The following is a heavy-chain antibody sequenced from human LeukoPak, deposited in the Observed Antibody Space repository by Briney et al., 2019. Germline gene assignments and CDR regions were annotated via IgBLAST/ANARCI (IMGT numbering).Heavy chain of an antibody. Sequence: SETLSLTCAVSGGSISSSNWWSWVRQPPGKGLEWIGEIYHSGSTYYNPSLKSRVTISVDRSKNQFSLKLSSVTAADTAVYYCARSYNWNYRYAFDIWGQGTMVTVSS. V-gene: IGHV4-4*02. CDR1: GGSISSSNW. CDR3: ARSYNWNYRYAFDI. D-gene: IGHD1-7*01. J-gene: IGHJ3*02. CDR2: IYHSGST.